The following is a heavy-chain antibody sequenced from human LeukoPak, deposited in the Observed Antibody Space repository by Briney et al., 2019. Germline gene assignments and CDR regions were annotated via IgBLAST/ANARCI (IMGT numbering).Heavy chain of an antibody. CDR1: AFTFSGYS. CDR3: VRESRFHFDY. D-gene: IGHD3-10*01. J-gene: IGHJ4*02. Sequence: GGSLRLSCAASAFTFSGYSMTWVRHARGKGLEWVSYISSSSSIMSYADSVKGRFTISRDNAKNSLYLQMNSLRDEDTAVYYCVRESRFHFDYWGQGTLVTVSS. CDR2: ISSSSSIM. V-gene: IGHV3-48*02.